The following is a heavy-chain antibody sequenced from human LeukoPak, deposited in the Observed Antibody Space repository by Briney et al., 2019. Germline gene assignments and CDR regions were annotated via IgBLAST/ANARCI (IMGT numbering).Heavy chain of an antibody. CDR1: GFTFSSYG. D-gene: IGHD3-3*01. Sequence: GKSLRLSCAASGFTFSSYGMHWVRQAPGKGLEWVALIWYDASNKYYADSVKGRFTSSRDNSKNTLYLQMNSLRAEDTAVYYCAREYYDFWSGYRFHDYWGQGTLVTVSS. CDR3: AREYYDFWSGYRFHDY. V-gene: IGHV3-33*01. J-gene: IGHJ4*02. CDR2: IWYDASNK.